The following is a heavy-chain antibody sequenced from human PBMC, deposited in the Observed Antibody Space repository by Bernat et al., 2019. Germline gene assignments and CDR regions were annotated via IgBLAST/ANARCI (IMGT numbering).Heavy chain of an antibody. CDR3: AKQYDFWSGYLDY. Sequence: EVQLLESGGGLVQPGGSLRLSCAASGFTFSSYAMSRVRQAPGKGLEWVSAISGSGGSTYYADSEKGRFTISRDNSKNTLYLQMNSMRAEDTAVYYCAKQYDFWSGYLDYWGQGTLVTVSS. D-gene: IGHD3-3*01. CDR1: GFTFSSYA. J-gene: IGHJ4*02. V-gene: IGHV3-23*01. CDR2: ISGSGGST.